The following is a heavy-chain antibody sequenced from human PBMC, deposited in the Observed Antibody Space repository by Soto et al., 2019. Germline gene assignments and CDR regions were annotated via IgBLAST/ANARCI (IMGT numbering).Heavy chain of an antibody. D-gene: IGHD3-16*02. CDR1: GGSVNSGSYY. Sequence: SETLSLTCTVSGGSVNSGSYYWSWIRQSPGKGLEWIGHIYYRGSTKYNPSLKSRVSISVDTSKNQFSLKRSSGTAADTAVYWCARAYYDLVCGTYPDFWGQGTLVTVSS. J-gene: IGHJ4*02. CDR2: IYYRGST. CDR3: ARAYYDLVCGTYPDF. V-gene: IGHV4-61*01.